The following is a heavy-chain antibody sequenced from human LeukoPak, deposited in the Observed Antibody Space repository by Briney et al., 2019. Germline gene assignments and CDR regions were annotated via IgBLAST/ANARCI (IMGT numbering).Heavy chain of an antibody. Sequence: GGSLRLSCAASGFTFSSYSMNWVRQAPGKGLEWVSYISSSSSTIYYADSVKGRSTISRDNAKNSLCLQMNSLRAEDTAVYYCARDLRGSSTLDAWGKGTTVTVSS. CDR3: ARDLRGSSTLDA. D-gene: IGHD1-26*01. CDR1: GFTFSSYS. CDR2: ISSSSSTI. J-gene: IGHJ6*04. V-gene: IGHV3-48*04.